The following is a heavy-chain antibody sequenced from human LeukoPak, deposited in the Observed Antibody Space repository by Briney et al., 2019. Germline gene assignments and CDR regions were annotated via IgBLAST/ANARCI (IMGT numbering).Heavy chain of an antibody. CDR3: ARDRGRDGYPFDY. D-gene: IGHD5-24*01. J-gene: IGHJ4*02. Sequence: GGSLRLSCAASGFTFSSNYMSWVRQAPGKGLEWVSVIYSGGSTYYADSVKGRFTISRDNSKNTLYLQMNSLRAEDTAVYYCARDRGRDGYPFDYWGQGTLVTVSS. CDR1: GFTFSSNY. V-gene: IGHV3-53*01. CDR2: IYSGGST.